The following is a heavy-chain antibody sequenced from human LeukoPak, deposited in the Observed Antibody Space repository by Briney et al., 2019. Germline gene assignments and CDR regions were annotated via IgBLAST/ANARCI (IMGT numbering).Heavy chain of an antibody. CDR3: ARDMMQGVMGY. J-gene: IGHJ4*02. V-gene: IGHV1-2*02. CDR2: INPKNGGT. CDR1: GYSFIDYY. Sequence: ASVKVSCKASGYSFIDYYIQWVRQAPGQGLEWVGWINPKNGGTNYAQNFRGRVTMTSDTSISTLYMELTTLRSDDTAVFYCARDMMQGVMGYWGQGTLVIVSS. D-gene: IGHD3-16*01.